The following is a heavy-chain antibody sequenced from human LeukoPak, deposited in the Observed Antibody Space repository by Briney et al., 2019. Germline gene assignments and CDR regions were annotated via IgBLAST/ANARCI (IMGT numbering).Heavy chain of an antibody. J-gene: IGHJ4*02. Sequence: PGGSLRLSCAASGFTFSSYAMSWVRQAPGKGLEWVSAISGSGGSTYYADSVKGRFTISRDNAKNSLYLQMNSLRAEDTAVYYCARVGYSSSPGEFGYWGQGTLVTVSS. CDR3: ARVGYSSSPGEFGY. CDR1: GFTFSSYA. D-gene: IGHD6-6*01. V-gene: IGHV3-23*01. CDR2: ISGSGGST.